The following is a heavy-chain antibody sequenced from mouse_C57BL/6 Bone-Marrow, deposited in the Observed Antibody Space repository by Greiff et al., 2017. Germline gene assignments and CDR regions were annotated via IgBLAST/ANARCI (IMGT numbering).Heavy chain of an antibody. CDR1: GYTFTSYG. Sequence: VQLQQSGAELARPGASVKLSCKASGYTFTSYGISWVKQRTGQGLEWIGEIYPRSGNTYYNEKFKGKATLTADKSSSTAYRELRSLTSEDSAVDFCARNDGYYRGYAMDYWGQGTSVTVSS. D-gene: IGHD2-3*01. V-gene: IGHV1-81*01. CDR3: ARNDGYYRGYAMDY. CDR2: IYPRSGNT. J-gene: IGHJ4*01.